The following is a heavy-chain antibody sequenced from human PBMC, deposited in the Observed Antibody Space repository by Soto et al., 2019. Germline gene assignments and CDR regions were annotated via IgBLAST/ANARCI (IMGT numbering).Heavy chain of an antibody. D-gene: IGHD2-8*01. V-gene: IGHV4-30-2*01. Sequence: QLQLQESGSGRVKPSQTLSLTCAVSGGSISSGGYSWSWIRQPPGKGLAWIAYIYHSGSTYYNPSLKSRVTISVDRSKNQFSLKLSSVTAADTAVYYCARGPPNTYWGQGTLVTVSS. J-gene: IGHJ4*02. CDR2: IYHSGST. CDR3: ARGPPNTY. CDR1: GGSISSGGYS.